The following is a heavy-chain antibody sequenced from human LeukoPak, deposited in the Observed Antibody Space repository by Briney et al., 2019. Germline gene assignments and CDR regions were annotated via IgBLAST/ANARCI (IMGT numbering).Heavy chain of an antibody. J-gene: IGHJ4*02. CDR3: AKDCCDYSPLDH. Sequence: PGGSLRLSCAASGFTVSSNYMSWVRQAPGKGLEWVSVIYSGGSTYSADPVKGRFTISRDNSRNTLYLQLNSLRADDTAIYYCAKDCCDYSPLDHWGQGTQVTVSS. CDR1: GFTVSSNY. D-gene: IGHD2-21*01. V-gene: IGHV3-53*01. CDR2: IYSGGST.